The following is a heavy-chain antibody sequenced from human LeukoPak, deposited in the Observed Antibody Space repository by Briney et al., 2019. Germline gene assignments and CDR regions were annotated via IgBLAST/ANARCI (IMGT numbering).Heavy chain of an antibody. CDR3: AKTRGYCSGGTCYQDY. Sequence: PGGSLRLSCAASGFTFSSYAMSWVRQAPGKGLEWVSTISGSGDSTYYADSVKGRFTISRDSSKKTLYQQTSSLRAEDTAVYCCAKTRGYCSGGTCYQDYWGQGTLVTVSS. CDR1: GFTFSSYA. D-gene: IGHD2-15*01. V-gene: IGHV3-23*01. J-gene: IGHJ4*02. CDR2: ISGSGDST.